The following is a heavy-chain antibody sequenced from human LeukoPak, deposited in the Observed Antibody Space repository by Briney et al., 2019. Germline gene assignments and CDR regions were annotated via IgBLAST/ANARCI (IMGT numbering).Heavy chain of an antibody. CDR1: GFTFSSYW. CDR2: IKQDGSEK. J-gene: IGHJ6*02. V-gene: IGHV3-7*01. Sequence: PGGSLRPSCAASGFTFSSYWMSWVRQAPGKGLEWVANIKQDGSEKYYADSVKGRFTISRDNSKNTLYLQMNSLRAEDTAVYYCASSFIAAILQDYYGMDVWGQGTTVTVSS. CDR3: ASSFIAAILQDYYGMDV. D-gene: IGHD6-13*01.